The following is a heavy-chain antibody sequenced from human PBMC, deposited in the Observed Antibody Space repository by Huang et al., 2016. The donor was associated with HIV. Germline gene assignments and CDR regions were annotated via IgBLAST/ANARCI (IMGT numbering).Heavy chain of an antibody. CDR1: GYSFTGHF. J-gene: IGHJ4*02. V-gene: IGHV1-2*06. CDR3: AREAWASGVAHYFDY. Sequence: QVQLVQSGAEVKRPGASVKVSCKASGYSFTGHFILWVRQAPGQGLWGWGRIDPTSGAINWASRFQGRVSMTRDKSIGTAYMELSGLRSDDTAVFFCAREAWASGVAHYFDYWGPGTLVTVSS. CDR2: IDPTSGAI. D-gene: IGHD3-10*01.